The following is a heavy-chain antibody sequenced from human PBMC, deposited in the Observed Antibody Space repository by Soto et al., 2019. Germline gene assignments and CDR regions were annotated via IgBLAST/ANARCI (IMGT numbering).Heavy chain of an antibody. Sequence: DSVKGRFTISRDNAKNSLYLQMNSLRAEDTAVYYCAGLMTTVVSNWFDPWGQGTLVTVSS. D-gene: IGHD4-17*01. V-gene: IGHV3-7*01. CDR3: AGLMTTVVSNWFDP. J-gene: IGHJ5*02.